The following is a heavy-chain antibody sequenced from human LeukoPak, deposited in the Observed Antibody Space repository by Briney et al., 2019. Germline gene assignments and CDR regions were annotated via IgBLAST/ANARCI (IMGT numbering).Heavy chain of an antibody. CDR1: GDSISSYY. CDR3: ARLRRSRLAEFDY. CDR2: ISHSGST. D-gene: IGHD3-3*02. J-gene: IGHJ4*02. V-gene: IGHV4-38-2*02. Sequence: SETLSLTCTVSGDSISSYYCSWIRQPPGKGLKWIGSISHSGSTYYNPSLKSRVTISVDTSKNQFSLKLSSLTAADTAVYYCARLRRSRLAEFDYWGQGTLVTVSS.